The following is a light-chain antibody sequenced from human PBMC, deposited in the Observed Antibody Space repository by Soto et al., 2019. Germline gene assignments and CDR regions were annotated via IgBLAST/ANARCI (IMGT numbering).Light chain of an antibody. CDR2: AAS. CDR3: QQLNSYPLP. V-gene: IGKV1-9*01. J-gene: IGKJ3*01. Sequence: IQLTQSPSSLSASVGDRVTITCRASQGISSYLAWYQQKPGKAPKLLIYAASTLQSGVPSRFSGSGSGTDFTLTISSLQPEDFATYYCQQLNSYPLPFGPGTKVDN. CDR1: QGISSY.